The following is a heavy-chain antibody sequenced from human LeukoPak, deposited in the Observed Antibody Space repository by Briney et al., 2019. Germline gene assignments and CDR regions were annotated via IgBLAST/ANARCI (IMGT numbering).Heavy chain of an antibody. J-gene: IGHJ4*02. CDR3: ARVSLGYYFDY. V-gene: IGHV4-39*07. Sequence: SETLSLTCTVSGGSISSSSYYWGWIRQPPGKGLEWIGSIYYSGSTYYNPSLKSRVTISVDTSKNQFSLKLSSVTAADTAVYYCARVSLGYYFDYWGQGTLVTVSS. D-gene: IGHD7-27*01. CDR1: GGSISSSSYY. CDR2: IYYSGST.